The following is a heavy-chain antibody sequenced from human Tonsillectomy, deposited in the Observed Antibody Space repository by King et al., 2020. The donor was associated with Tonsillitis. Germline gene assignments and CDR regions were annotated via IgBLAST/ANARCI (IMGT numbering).Heavy chain of an antibody. V-gene: IGHV4-61*02. D-gene: IGHD4-17*01. J-gene: IGHJ4*02. CDR1: GGSINTGPYS. CDR3: AREDYGDFPY. CDR2: ISISGST. Sequence: VQLQESGPGLVKPSQTLSLMCTVSGGSINTGPYSWHWIRQPAGKGLEWIERISISGSTRSNPSLESRGNISIDTSRNQFPLKLRSVTAADTAGYYCAREDYGDFPYWGQGTLVTVSS.